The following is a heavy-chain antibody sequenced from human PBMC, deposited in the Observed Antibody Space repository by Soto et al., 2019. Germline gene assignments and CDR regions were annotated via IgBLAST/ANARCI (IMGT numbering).Heavy chain of an antibody. CDR3: ARGTPRDYFDY. CDR2: ISYDGSNK. Sequence: QVQLVESGGGVVQPGRSLRLSCAASGFTFSSYAMHWVRQAPGKGLEGVAVISYDGSNKYYADSVKGRYTISRDNSKNTLYLQMNSLRAEDTAVYYCARGTPRDYFDYWGQGTLGTGSA. J-gene: IGHJ4*02. CDR1: GFTFSSYA. V-gene: IGHV3-30-3*01.